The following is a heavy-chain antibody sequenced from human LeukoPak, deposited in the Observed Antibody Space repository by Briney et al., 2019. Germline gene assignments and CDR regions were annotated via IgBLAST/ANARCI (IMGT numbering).Heavy chain of an antibody. CDR1: GFTFSSHE. Sequence: PGRSLRLSCAASGFTFSSHEMNWVRQAPGKGLEWISYISFGSSTVYYADSVKGRFTISRDNAKNSLYLQMNSLRAEDTAVYYCASSDYYGSGNYGRFDPWGQGTLVTVSS. J-gene: IGHJ5*02. CDR2: ISFGSSTV. CDR3: ASSDYYGSGNYGRFDP. V-gene: IGHV3-48*03. D-gene: IGHD3-10*01.